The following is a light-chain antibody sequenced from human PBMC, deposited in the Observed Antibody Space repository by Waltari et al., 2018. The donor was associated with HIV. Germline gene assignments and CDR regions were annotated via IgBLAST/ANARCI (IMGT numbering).Light chain of an antibody. Sequence: EIVLTQSPDTLSLSPGERATLSCRASQSVSSTYLAWYQQKPGQAPRLLISGASRRATGIPDRFSPSGSGTDFTLTISRLEPEDFAVYYCQQYGNTPRITFGQGTRLEIK. CDR1: QSVSSTY. CDR3: QQYGNTPRIT. V-gene: IGKV3-20*01. J-gene: IGKJ5*01. CDR2: GAS.